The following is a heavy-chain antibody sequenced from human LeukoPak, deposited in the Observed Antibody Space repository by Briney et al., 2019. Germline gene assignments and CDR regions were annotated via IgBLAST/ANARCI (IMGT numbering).Heavy chain of an antibody. CDR3: ARDKGGVWFGESKDNDAFDI. CDR1: GFTFSSYA. CDR2: ISYDGSNK. J-gene: IGHJ3*02. Sequence: GRSLRLSCAAFGFTFSSYAMHRVRQAPGKGLEWVAVISYDGSNKYYADSVKGRFTISRDNSKNTLYLQMNSLRAEDTAVYYCARDKGGVWFGESKDNDAFDIWGQGTMVTVSS. V-gene: IGHV3-30-3*01. D-gene: IGHD3-10*01.